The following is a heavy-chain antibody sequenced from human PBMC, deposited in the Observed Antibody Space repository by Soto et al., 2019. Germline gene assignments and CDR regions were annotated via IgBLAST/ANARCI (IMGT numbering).Heavy chain of an antibody. CDR3: ARACPQTGDDACGAFDI. V-gene: IGHV1-69*02. J-gene: IGHJ3*02. D-gene: IGHD7-27*01. CDR1: GGTFSSYT. CDR2: IIPILGIA. Sequence: ASVKVSCKASGGTFSSYTISWVRQAPGQGLEWMGRIIPILGIANYAQKFQGRVTITADKSTSTAYMELSSLRSEDTAVYYCARACPQTGDDACGAFDIWGQGTMVTVSS.